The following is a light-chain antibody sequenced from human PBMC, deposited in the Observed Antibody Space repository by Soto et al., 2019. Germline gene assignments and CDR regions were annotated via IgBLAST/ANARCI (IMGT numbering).Light chain of an antibody. CDR2: GAS. CDR3: QQYGSSGT. Sequence: EIFLTQSPGTLSLSLWEIATLSCRASQSVSTYLAWYQQKPGQAPRLLIYGASSRATGIPDRFSGSGSGTDFTLTISRLEPEDFAVYYCQQYGSSGTFGQGTKVDIK. J-gene: IGKJ1*01. V-gene: IGKV3-20*01. CDR1: QSVSTY.